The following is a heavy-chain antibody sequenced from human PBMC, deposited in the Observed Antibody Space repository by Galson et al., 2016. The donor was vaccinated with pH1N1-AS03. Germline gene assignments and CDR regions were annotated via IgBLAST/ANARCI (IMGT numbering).Heavy chain of an antibody. V-gene: IGHV3-74*01. CDR1: GFIFSSDW. D-gene: IGHD6-19*01. CDR3: ARAMYTSGWYGMDV. J-gene: IGHJ6*02. Sequence: SLRLSCAASGFIFSSDWMHWVRQVPGKGLVWVSRITSDGSSISYADAVRGRFTTSRDNAKNTLYPQMNSLRAEDTAVYHCARAMYTSGWYGMDVWSQGTTVTVSS. CDR2: ITSDGSSI.